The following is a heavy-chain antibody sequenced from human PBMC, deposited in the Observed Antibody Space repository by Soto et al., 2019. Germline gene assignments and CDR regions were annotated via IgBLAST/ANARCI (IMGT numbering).Heavy chain of an antibody. D-gene: IGHD2-21*01. V-gene: IGHV5-51*01. J-gene: IGHJ4*02. Sequence: EVQLVQSGAEVKMPGESLKISCKGSGYSFNTYWIGWVRQMPGKGLEWMGVIYPDDSDLRYSPSFQGQVTISADKSISTAYLQWSSLKASDSGIYYCARRTGLLYSDWGQGTLVTVSS. CDR1: GYSFNTYW. CDR2: IYPDDSDL. CDR3: ARRTGLLYSD.